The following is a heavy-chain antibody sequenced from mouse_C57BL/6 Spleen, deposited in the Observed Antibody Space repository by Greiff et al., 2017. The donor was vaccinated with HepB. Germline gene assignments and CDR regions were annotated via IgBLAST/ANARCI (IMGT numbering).Heavy chain of an antibody. D-gene: IGHD1-1*01. CDR1: GYSITSGYY. CDR2: ISYDGSN. Sequence: EVKLVESGPGLVKPSQSLSLTCSVTGYSITSGYYWNWIRQFPGNKLEWMGYISYDGSNNYNPSLKNRISITRDTSKNQFFLKLNSLTTEDTATYYCARAPYYYGSFDYWGQGTTLTVSS. J-gene: IGHJ2*01. V-gene: IGHV3-6*01. CDR3: ARAPYYYGSFDY.